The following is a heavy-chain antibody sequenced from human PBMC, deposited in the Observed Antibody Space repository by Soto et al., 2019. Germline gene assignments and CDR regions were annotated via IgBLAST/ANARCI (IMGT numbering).Heavy chain of an antibody. CDR3: TTVYDFWSGRLDY. CDR1: GYTFTSYN. V-gene: IGHV1-8*02. D-gene: IGHD3-3*01. Sequence: ASVKVSCKASGYTFTSYNINWVRQATGQGLEWMGWMNPNSGNTGYAQKFQDRITLTRDTSITTAYMELGSLTSDDTAVYYCTTVYDFWSGRLDYWGQGTLVTVSS. J-gene: IGHJ4*02. CDR2: MNPNSGNT.